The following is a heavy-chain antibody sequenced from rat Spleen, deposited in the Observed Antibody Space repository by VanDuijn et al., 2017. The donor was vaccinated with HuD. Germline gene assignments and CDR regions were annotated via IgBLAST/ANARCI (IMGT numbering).Heavy chain of an antibody. V-gene: IGHV5S23*01. CDR2: ISSGGGGT. CDR3: TRDPGSPFDY. J-gene: IGHJ2*01. CDR1: GFTFSDYA. Sequence: EVQLVESGGGLVQPGNSLKLSCAASGFTFSDYAMAWVRQSPKKGLEWVATISSGGGGTYYSDSVKGRFTISRDNAKSTLYLQMDSLRSEDTATYYCTRDPGSPFDYWGQGVMVTVSS. D-gene: IGHD1-4*01.